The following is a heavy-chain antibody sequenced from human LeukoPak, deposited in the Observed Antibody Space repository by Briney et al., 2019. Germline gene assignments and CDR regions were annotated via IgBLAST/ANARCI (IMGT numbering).Heavy chain of an antibody. Sequence: GGSLRLSCAASGFTFSSYAMHWVRQAPGKGLEWVAVISYDGSNKYYADSVKGRFTVSRDNSKNTLYLQMNSLRAEDAAVYYCARDCGSEHFDYWGQGTLVTVSS. CDR3: ARDCGSEHFDY. CDR1: GFTFSSYA. D-gene: IGHD1-26*01. CDR2: ISYDGSNK. J-gene: IGHJ4*02. V-gene: IGHV3-30-3*01.